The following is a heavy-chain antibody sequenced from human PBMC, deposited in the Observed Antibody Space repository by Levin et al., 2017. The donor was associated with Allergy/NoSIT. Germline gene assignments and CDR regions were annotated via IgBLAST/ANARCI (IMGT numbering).Heavy chain of an antibody. CDR1: EFTFSSYD. V-gene: IGHV3-23*01. CDR2: ISGSGGSS. CDR3: AKNRRYSRTWYDTEYCFDY. Sequence: GGSLRLSCAASEFTFSSYDMSWVRQAPGKGLEWVSVISGSGGSSYYADSVKGRFTISRDNSKNTLYLQMNSLRVEDTAVYYCAKNRRYSRTWYDTEYCFDYWGQGTLVTVSA. J-gene: IGHJ4*02. D-gene: IGHD6-13*01.